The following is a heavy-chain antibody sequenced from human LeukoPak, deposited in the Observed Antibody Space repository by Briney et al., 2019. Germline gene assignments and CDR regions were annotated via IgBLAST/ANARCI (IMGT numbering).Heavy chain of an antibody. Sequence: SETLSLTCTVSGGSISSGSYCWSWIRQPAGKGLEWIGHIYISGNTNYNPSLKSRVTISVDTSKNQFSLKLSSVTAADTAVYYCARGAKDTAMVLGYWGQGTLVTVSS. V-gene: IGHV4-61*09. D-gene: IGHD5-18*01. CDR1: GGSISSGSYC. CDR3: ARGAKDTAMVLGY. J-gene: IGHJ4*02. CDR2: IYISGNT.